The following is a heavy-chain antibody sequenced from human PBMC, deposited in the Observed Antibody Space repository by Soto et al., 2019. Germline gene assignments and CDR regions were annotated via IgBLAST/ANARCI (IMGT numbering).Heavy chain of an antibody. J-gene: IGHJ4*02. CDR2: ISGSGSNI. V-gene: IGHV3-11*01. CDR3: ARGTGELDY. D-gene: IGHD3-16*01. CDR1: GFTFSVYY. Sequence: PGGSLRLSCAASGFTFSVYYMSWIRQAPGKGLEWVSYISGSGSNIYYADSVKGRFTVSRDNARNSLYLQMNSLRADDTAVYYCARGTGELDYWGQGTLVTVSS.